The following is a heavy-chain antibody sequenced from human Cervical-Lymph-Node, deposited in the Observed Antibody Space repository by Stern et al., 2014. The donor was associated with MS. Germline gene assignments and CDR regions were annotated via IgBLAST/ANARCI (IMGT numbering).Heavy chain of an antibody. CDR1: GYTFSSYG. D-gene: IGHD3-10*01. Sequence: EVQLVESGGGLVQPGGSLRLSCAASGYTFSSYGMNWVRQAPGKGLEWLSYIRCVGSPIYYADSVKGQFTISRDNAKNALYLQMSSLGAEDTAVYYCARDKTGVVYCSGSHVYWGQGTLVTVSS. CDR3: ARDKTGVVYCSGSHVY. CDR2: IRCVGSPI. V-gene: IGHV3-48*01. J-gene: IGHJ4*02.